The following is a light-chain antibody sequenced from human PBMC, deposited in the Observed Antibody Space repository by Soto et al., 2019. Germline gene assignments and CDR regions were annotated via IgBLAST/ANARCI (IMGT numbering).Light chain of an antibody. Sequence: DIQMTQSPSSVSASVGDRVTITCRASQGIRSWLAWYQQRPGKAPKLLISAASSLQSAVPSRFSGSGSGTEFTLTISSLQPVDFATYYCQQSDTFPATFGGGTKVEIK. CDR3: QQSDTFPAT. CDR1: QGIRSW. V-gene: IGKV1D-12*01. CDR2: AAS. J-gene: IGKJ4*01.